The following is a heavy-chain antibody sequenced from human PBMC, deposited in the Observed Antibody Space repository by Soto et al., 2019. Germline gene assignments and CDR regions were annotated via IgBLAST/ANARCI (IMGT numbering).Heavy chain of an antibody. CDR2: INPSGGST. CDR1: GYTFTSYY. D-gene: IGHD3-10*01. Sequence: QVQLVQSGAEVKKPGASVKVSCKASGYTFTSYYMHWVRQAPGQGLEWMGIINPSGGSTSYAQNFQRRVTMTSETSTSTVYRDLSSLRFEDTAVYYCARDPMVRGAFYCYYGMDVWGQGTTVTVSS. J-gene: IGHJ6*02. CDR3: ARDPMVRGAFYCYYGMDV. V-gene: IGHV1-46*01.